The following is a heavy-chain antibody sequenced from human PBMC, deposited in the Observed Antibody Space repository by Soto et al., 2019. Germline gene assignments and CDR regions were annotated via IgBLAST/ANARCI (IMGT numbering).Heavy chain of an antibody. CDR3: ARDKSGPADY. J-gene: IGHJ4*02. V-gene: IGHV3-74*01. D-gene: IGHD5-12*01. Sequence: VGSLRLSCAASGFTFTNYWMHWVRQAPGKGLVWVSRINDDGSDTRYADSVKGRFTVSRDNAKNTLYLQMNSLRAEDTAVYYCARDKSGPADYWGQGTLVTVSS. CDR1: GFTFTNYW. CDR2: INDDGSDT.